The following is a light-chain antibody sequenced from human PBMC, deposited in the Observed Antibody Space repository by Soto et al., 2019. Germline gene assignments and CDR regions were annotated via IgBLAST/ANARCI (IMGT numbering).Light chain of an antibody. CDR3: QQNYRTPPT. Sequence: DIQMTQSPSSLSASVGDRVTITCQASQDISNYLNWYQQKPGKAPKLLMYAASSLQSGVPLRFSGSGSGTDFTLTISSLQPEDFATFYCQQNYRTPPTFGQGTKVDIK. V-gene: IGKV1-39*01. CDR2: AAS. CDR1: QDISNY. J-gene: IGKJ1*01.